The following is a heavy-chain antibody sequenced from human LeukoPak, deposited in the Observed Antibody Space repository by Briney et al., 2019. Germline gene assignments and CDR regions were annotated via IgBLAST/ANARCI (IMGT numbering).Heavy chain of an antibody. CDR3: ARDSRYVDTAMVNASPAFGY. Sequence: GGSLRLSCAASGFTFSNCGMSWVRQAPGKGLEWGSAISDSGDYTYYADSVKGRFTIFRDNSKNTLYLQMNSLRAEDTAVYYCARDSRYVDTAMVNASPAFGYWGQGTLVTVSS. CDR1: GFTFSNCG. D-gene: IGHD5-18*01. CDR2: ISDSGDYT. J-gene: IGHJ4*02. V-gene: IGHV3-23*01.